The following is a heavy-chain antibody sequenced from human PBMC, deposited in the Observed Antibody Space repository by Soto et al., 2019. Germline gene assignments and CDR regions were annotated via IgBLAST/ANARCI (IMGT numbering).Heavy chain of an antibody. CDR1: GGSISTSNW. V-gene: IGHV4-4*02. J-gene: IGHJ3*02. Sequence: SETLSLTCVVSGGSISTSNWWSWVRQPPGKGLEWIGEIYHSGVTNYNPSLKSRVTISVDTSKNQFSLKLSSVTAADTAVYYCAGDGRYSGSYYHAFDIWGQGTMVTVS. CDR2: IYHSGVT. D-gene: IGHD1-26*01. CDR3: AGDGRYSGSYYHAFDI.